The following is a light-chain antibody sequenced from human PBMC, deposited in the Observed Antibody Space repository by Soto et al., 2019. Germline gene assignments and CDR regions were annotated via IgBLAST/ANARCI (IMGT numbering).Light chain of an antibody. CDR1: QSVSSN. Sequence: EIVMTQSPATLSLSPGERATLSSRASQSVSSNLAWYQQKPGQAPRLLIDGESTRTTGIPARFSGSGSGTEFTLTISSLRSGDFAVYYCQQYNNWPPLTFGQGTKVEIK. CDR2: GES. V-gene: IGKV3-15*01. CDR3: QQYNNWPPLT. J-gene: IGKJ1*01.